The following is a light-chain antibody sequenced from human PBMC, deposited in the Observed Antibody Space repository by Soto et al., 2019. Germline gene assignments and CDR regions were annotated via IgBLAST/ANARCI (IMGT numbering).Light chain of an antibody. CDR2: GAS. Sequence: EIVLTRSPDTLSLSPWQRATLSCRASQSVSSTYLAWYQQKPGQAPRLLIYGASGRATGIPDRFSGSGSGTDFTLTISRLEPEDFAVYYCQQYGSSRTFGQGTKVDIK. CDR1: QSVSSTY. CDR3: QQYGSSRT. J-gene: IGKJ1*01. V-gene: IGKV3-20*01.